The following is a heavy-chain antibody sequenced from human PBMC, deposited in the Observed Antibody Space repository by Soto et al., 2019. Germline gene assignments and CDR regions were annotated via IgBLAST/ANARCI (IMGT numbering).Heavy chain of an antibody. J-gene: IGHJ2*01. V-gene: IGHV1-69*01. CDR2: IIPILGTA. D-gene: IGHD6-6*01. CDR1: GGTFSSYA. Sequence: QVQLVQSGAEVKKPGSSVKVSCKASGGTFSSYAISWVRQAPGQGLEWMGGIIPILGTANYAQKFQGRVTITADESTSTAYMELGGLRAEDTAVYYGARGPQAQYSSSSVWYFDLWGRGTLVTVSS. CDR3: ARGPQAQYSSSSVWYFDL.